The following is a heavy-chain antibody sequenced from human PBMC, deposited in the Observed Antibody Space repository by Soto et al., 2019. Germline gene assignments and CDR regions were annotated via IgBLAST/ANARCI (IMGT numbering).Heavy chain of an antibody. CDR1: GYTFSNDL. CDR3: ARDRSYSLDV. V-gene: IGHV3-74*01. J-gene: IGHJ6*02. CDR2: INSDGIST. Sequence: PGGSLRLSCAVSGYTFSNDLMHWVRQAPGKGLVWVSHINSDGISTNYADFVKGRFTIARDNAKNTVYLQMNSLRAEDTAVYYCARDRSYSLDVWGQGTTVTVSS.